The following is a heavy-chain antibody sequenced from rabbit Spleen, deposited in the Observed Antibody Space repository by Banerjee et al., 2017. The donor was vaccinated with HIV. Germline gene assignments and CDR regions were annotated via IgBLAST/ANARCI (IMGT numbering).Heavy chain of an antibody. V-gene: IGHV1S45*01. D-gene: IGHD4-1*01. Sequence: QEQLVESGGGLVQPEGSLTLTCTASGFSFSSRYYMCWVRQAPGKGLEWIGCVGSGATGNTYYASWAKGRFTISRTSSTTVTLQMTSLTAADTATYFCARDLAGVIGWNFYLWGPGTLVTVS. CDR2: VGSGATGNT. CDR1: GFSFSSRYY. J-gene: IGHJ4*01. CDR3: ARDLAGVIGWNFYL.